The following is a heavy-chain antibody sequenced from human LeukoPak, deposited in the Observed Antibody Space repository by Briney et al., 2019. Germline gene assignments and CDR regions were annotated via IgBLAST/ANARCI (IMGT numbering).Heavy chain of an antibody. CDR1: GYTLTELS. V-gene: IGHV1-24*01. CDR3: AISPPPGSSSSEDY. D-gene: IGHD6-6*01. CDR2: FDPEDGET. Sequence: ASVKVSCKVSGYTLTELSMHWVRQAPGKGLEWMGGFDPEDGETIYAQKFQGRVTMTEDTSTDTAYMELSSLRSEDTAVYYCAISPPPGSSSSEDYWGQGTLVTVSS. J-gene: IGHJ4*02.